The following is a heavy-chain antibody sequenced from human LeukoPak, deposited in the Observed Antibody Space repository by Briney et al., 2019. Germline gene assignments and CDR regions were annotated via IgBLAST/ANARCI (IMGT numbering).Heavy chain of an antibody. CDR3: TRLRLPGGY. D-gene: IGHD5-12*01. CDR1: GFTFGDYA. Sequence: GGSLRLSCTASGFTFGDYAMSWGRQAPGKGLEWVGFIRGKAYGGTTEYAASVKGRFTISRDDSKSIAYLQMNSLKTEDTAVYYCTRLRLPGGYWGQGTLVTVSS. CDR2: IRGKAYGGTT. V-gene: IGHV3-49*04. J-gene: IGHJ4*02.